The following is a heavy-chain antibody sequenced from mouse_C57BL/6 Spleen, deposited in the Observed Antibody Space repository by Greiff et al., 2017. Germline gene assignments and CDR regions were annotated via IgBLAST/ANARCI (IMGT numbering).Heavy chain of an antibody. CDR2: INPSSGDT. CDR1: GYTFTSYW. V-gene: IGHV1-7*01. D-gene: IGHD3-2*02. Sequence: QVQLQQSGADLVKPGASVKLSCKASGYTFTSYWMHWVKQRPGQGLEWIGYINPSSGDTKYNQTFKDKATLTADKSYSTAYMQLSSLTYEYSAVYYCAIDSSGYRDCNMDDWGQGTSVTVAS. CDR3: AIDSSGYRDCNMDD. J-gene: IGHJ4*01.